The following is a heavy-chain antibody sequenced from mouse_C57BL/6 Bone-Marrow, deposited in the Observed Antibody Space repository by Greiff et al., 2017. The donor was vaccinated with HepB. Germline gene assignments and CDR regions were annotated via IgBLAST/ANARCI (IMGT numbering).Heavy chain of an antibody. Sequence: EVQLVESGAGLVKPGGSLKLSCAASGFTFSSYAMSWVRQTPEKRLEWVAYISSGGDYIYYADTVKGRFTISRDNARNTLYLQMSSLKSEDTAMYYCTRATTVPFDWYFDVWGTGTTVTVSS. CDR2: ISSGGDYI. V-gene: IGHV5-9-1*02. CDR3: TRATTVPFDWYFDV. CDR1: GFTFSSYA. D-gene: IGHD1-1*01. J-gene: IGHJ1*03.